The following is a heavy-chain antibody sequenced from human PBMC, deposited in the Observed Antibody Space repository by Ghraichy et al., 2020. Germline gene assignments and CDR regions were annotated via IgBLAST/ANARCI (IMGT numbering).Heavy chain of an antibody. J-gene: IGHJ4*02. Sequence: GGSLRLSCAASGFTVSSNYMSWVRQAPGKGLEWVSVTYSGGTTYYADSVKGRFTISRDNSKNTLYLQMNSLRPEDTAVYYCARDYCSGGTCYSGYWGQGTRVTVSS. CDR2: TYSGGTT. V-gene: IGHV3-53*01. D-gene: IGHD2-15*01. CDR3: ARDYCSGGTCYSGY. CDR1: GFTVSSNY.